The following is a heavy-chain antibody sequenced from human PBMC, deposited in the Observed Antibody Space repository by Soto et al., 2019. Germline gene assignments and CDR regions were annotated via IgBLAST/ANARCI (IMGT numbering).Heavy chain of an antibody. D-gene: IGHD2-2*01. CDR1: GFTFNTYA. J-gene: IGHJ4*02. Sequence: GGSLRLSCAASGFTFNTYAMHWVRQAPGKGLEWVSTISGSGDSTSYADSVKGRFTISRDNAKNTLYLQMNSLRAEDTAVYYCTSGPPMYCSSSSCYASPFDYWGQGTLVTVSS. CDR2: ISGSGDST. V-gene: IGHV3-74*01. CDR3: TSGPPMYCSSSSCYASPFDY.